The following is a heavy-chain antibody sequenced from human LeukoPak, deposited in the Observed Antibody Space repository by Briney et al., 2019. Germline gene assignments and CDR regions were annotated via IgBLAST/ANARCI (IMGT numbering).Heavy chain of an antibody. CDR1: GSSISSGYYY. D-gene: IGHD6-13*01. J-gene: IGHJ4*02. V-gene: IGHV4-38-2*02. CDR2: MYHTGST. Sequence: SETLSLTCTVSGSSISSGYYYWGWIRQPPGKGLEWIGSMYHTGSTYYNPSLKSRVTKSVDTSKNQFSLKLSSVTAADTAVYYCAREGSSWSVGYWGQGTLVTVSS. CDR3: AREGSSWSVGY.